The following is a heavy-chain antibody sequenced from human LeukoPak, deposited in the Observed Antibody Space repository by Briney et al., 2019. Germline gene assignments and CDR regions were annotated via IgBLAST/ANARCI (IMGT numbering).Heavy chain of an antibody. CDR1: GGSISSYY. V-gene: IGHV4-59*08. CDR3: ARGYYDTSMDV. D-gene: IGHD3-9*01. Sequence: SETLSLTCTVSGGSISSYYWSWIRQPPGKGLEWIGYIYYSRSTNYNPSLKSRVTISVDTSKNQFSLKLSSVTAADTAVYYCARGYYDTSMDVWGQGTTVTVSS. J-gene: IGHJ6*02. CDR2: IYYSRST.